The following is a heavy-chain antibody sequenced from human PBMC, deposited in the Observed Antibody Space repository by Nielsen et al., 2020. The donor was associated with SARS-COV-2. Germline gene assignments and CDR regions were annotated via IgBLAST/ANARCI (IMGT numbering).Heavy chain of an antibody. Sequence: GESLKISCAASGFTFADYGMSWVRQAPGKGLEWVSGINWNGGSTGYADSVKGRFTVSRDNAKNSLCLQMNSLRAEDTALYYCARDNWGSGSWFDPWGQGTLVTVSS. CDR2: INWNGGST. J-gene: IGHJ5*02. CDR1: GFTFADYG. CDR3: ARDNWGSGSWFDP. D-gene: IGHD7-27*01. V-gene: IGHV3-20*04.